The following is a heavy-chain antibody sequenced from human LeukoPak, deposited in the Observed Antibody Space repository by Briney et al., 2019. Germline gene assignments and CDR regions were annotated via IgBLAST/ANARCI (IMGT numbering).Heavy chain of an antibody. CDR2: IYHSGST. CDR1: GYSISSGYY. V-gene: IGHV4-38-2*02. Sequence: PSETLSLTCTVSGYSISSGYYWGWIRQPPGKGLEWIGSIYHSGSTYYNPFLKSRVTISVDTSKNQFSLKLSSVTAADTAVYYCARAQLELIAFDIWGQGTMVTVSS. CDR3: ARAQLELIAFDI. D-gene: IGHD1-7*01. J-gene: IGHJ3*02.